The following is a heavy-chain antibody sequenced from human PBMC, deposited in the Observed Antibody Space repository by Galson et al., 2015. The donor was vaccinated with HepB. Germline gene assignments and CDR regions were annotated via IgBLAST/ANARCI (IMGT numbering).Heavy chain of an antibody. V-gene: IGHV3-13*04. Sequence: LRLSCAASGFSISSYDIHWVRQLEGKGLEWVSTMGTTGDTYYAASVKGRFTISRENAKNSLYLQMNSLRAGDTAAYYCARGASGFDPWGQGTLVTVSS. J-gene: IGHJ5*02. CDR1: GFSISSYD. CDR2: MGTTGDT. D-gene: IGHD4/OR15-4a*01. CDR3: ARGASGFDP.